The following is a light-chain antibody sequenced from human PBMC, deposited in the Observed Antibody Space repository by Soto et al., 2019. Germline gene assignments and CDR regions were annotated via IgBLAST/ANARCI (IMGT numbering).Light chain of an antibody. CDR1: SSNIGADFD. J-gene: IGLJ3*02. CDR2: GNS. Sequence: QLVLTQPSSVSGAPGQRVTISCTGSSSNIGADFDVHWYQQFPGIAPKLLIYGNSNRPSGVPDRFSGSKSGTSASLAITGLQAEDEADYYCQSFDSSLSGWVFGGGTKLTVL. CDR3: QSFDSSLSGWV. V-gene: IGLV1-40*01.